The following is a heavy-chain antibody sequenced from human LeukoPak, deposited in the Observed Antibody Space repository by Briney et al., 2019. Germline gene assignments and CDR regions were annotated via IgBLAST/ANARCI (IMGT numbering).Heavy chain of an antibody. J-gene: IGHJ4*02. CDR2: ISGSGDSA. D-gene: IGHD1-20*01. CDR3: ARAHNWCDFDY. CDR1: GFTFSNYG. Sequence: GGSLRLSCVASGFTFSNYGMSWVRQAPGKGLEWVSVISGSGDSANYADSVKGRFTISRDNSKNTLYLQMNSLRAEDTAVYYCARAHNWCDFDYWGQGTLVTVSS. V-gene: IGHV3-23*01.